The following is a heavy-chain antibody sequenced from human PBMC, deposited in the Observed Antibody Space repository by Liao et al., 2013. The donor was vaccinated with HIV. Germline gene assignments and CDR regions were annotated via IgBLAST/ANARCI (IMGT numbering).Heavy chain of an antibody. Sequence: QLQLQESGPGLVKPSETLSLTCTVSGGSISSNSYYWGWIRQPPGKGLEWIGSIYYSGSTYYNPSLKSRVTTSADSSKKQISLRLTSVTGADTALYYCATGINWGLDGSFDYWGRGTLVTVSS. CDR1: GGSISSNSYY. V-gene: IGHV4-39*07. CDR3: ATGINWGLDGSFDY. CDR2: IYYSGST. J-gene: IGHJ4*02. D-gene: IGHD7-27*01.